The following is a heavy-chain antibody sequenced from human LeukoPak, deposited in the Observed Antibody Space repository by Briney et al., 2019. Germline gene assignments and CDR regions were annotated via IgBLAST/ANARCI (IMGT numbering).Heavy chain of an antibody. CDR1: VYTFTGCY. Sequence: GASVKVSCKTSVYTFTGCYMHWVRQAPGPGLEWMGRINPSRGSTTYAQKFQGRVTMTRDTSTTTVYMELSSLRSEDTAVYYCARVGGYCSSTTCYGSSNWFDPWGQGTLVTVSS. D-gene: IGHD2-2*01. V-gene: IGHV1-46*01. CDR3: ARVGGYCSSTTCYGSSNWFDP. J-gene: IGHJ5*02. CDR2: INPSRGST.